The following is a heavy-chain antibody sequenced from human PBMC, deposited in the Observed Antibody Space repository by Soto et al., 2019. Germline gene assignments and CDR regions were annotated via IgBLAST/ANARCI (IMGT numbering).Heavy chain of an antibody. J-gene: IGHJ6*02. CDR1: GGSISTYY. V-gene: IGHV4-4*07. CDR2: IYTSGST. CDR3: ATVRIEARKGAYGMDV. D-gene: IGHD6-6*01. Sequence: PSDPLSLTFTVSGGSISTYYWSWIRQPAGKGLEWIGRIYTSGSTNNNPSPKSRVTMSVDTTKNQFALKLSSVTAADTAVYYCATVRIEARKGAYGMDVWGQGTTVTVSS.